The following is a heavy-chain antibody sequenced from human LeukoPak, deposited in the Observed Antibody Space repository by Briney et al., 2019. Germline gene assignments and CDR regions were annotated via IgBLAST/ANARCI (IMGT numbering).Heavy chain of an antibody. J-gene: IGHJ4*02. CDR3: ARGYYDSSGYYGDY. Sequence: KSSETLSLTCTVSGGSISSSSAYWGWIRQPPGKGLEWIGSIYYSKNTYYNPSLKSRVTISADTSKNQFSLTLGSVSATDTAVYYCARGYYDSSGYYGDYWGQGTLVTVSS. D-gene: IGHD3-22*01. CDR2: IYYSKNT. CDR1: GGSISSSSAY. V-gene: IGHV4-39*02.